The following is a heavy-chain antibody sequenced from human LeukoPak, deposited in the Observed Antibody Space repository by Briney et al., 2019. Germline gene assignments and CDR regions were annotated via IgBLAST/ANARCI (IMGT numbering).Heavy chain of an antibody. CDR1: GGSISTSSYY. CDR2: IHYSGST. CDR3: AKHESLIAFDV. Sequence: PSETLSLTCSVSGGSISTSSYYWGWIRQPPGMGPEWIGTIHYSGSTNYSPSLKSRVTMSIDTSKNQFSLSLSSVTAADTAVYYCAKHESLIAFDVWGQGTMVTVSS. J-gene: IGHJ3*01. V-gene: IGHV4-39*01.